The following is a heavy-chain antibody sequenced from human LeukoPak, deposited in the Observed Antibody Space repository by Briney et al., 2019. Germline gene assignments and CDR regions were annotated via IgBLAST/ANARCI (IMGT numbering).Heavy chain of an antibody. Sequence: GGSLRLSCAASGFIFSDHYVDWVRQAPGKGLEWVGRTRNKANSYTTEYAASVKGRFTISRDDSKNSLYLQMNSLKTEDTAVYYCARPTIAARPDAFDIWGQGTMVTVSS. J-gene: IGHJ3*02. CDR1: GFIFSDHY. D-gene: IGHD6-6*01. CDR3: ARPTIAARPDAFDI. V-gene: IGHV3-72*01. CDR2: TRNKANSYTT.